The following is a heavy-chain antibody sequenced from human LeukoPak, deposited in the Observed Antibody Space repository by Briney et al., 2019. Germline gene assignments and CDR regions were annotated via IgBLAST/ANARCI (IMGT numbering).Heavy chain of an antibody. CDR2: ISVYNGNT. D-gene: IGHD2-2*01. Sequence: ASVRVSCKASGYTFTNYAISWVRQAPGQGREWMGWISVYNGNTNYAQKLQGRVTITTDTSTSTAYMELRSLRSDDTAVYYCARVPAATRSDWFDPWGQGNLVTVSS. J-gene: IGHJ5*02. V-gene: IGHV1-18*01. CDR3: ARVPAATRSDWFDP. CDR1: GYTFTNYA.